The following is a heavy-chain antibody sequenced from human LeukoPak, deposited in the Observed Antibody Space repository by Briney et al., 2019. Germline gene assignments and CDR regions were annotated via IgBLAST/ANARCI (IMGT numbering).Heavy chain of an antibody. J-gene: IGHJ5*02. CDR1: GFTFSSYG. D-gene: IGHD3-3*01. V-gene: IGHV3-30*19. CDR3: ARGSNYDFWSGSLGGNWFDP. Sequence: PGGSLRLSCAASGFTFSSYGMHWVRQAPGKGLEWVAVIWYDGSNKYYADSVKGRFTISRDNSKNTLYLQMNSLRAEDTAVYYCARGSNYDFWSGSLGGNWFDPWGQGTLVTVSS. CDR2: IWYDGSNK.